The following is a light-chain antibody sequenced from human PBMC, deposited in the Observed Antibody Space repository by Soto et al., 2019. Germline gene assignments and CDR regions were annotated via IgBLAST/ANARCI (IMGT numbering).Light chain of an antibody. J-gene: IGKJ4*01. CDR3: QQYGFSPA. Sequence: EIVMTQSPATLSVSPGDRATLSCRASQSVSSIAWYQQKPGQPPRLLIYGASSRATGIPDRFSGSGSGTDFTLSINRLEPEDFAVYFCQQYGFSPAFGGGTRVEIK. CDR2: GAS. CDR1: QSVSS. V-gene: IGKV3-20*01.